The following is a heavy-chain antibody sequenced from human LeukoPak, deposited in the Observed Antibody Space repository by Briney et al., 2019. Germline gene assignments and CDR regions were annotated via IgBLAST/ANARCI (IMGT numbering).Heavy chain of an antibody. Sequence: ASVKVSCKASGYTFTSYGISWVRQALGQGLEWMGWISAYNGNTNCAQKLQGRVTMTTDTSTSTAYMELRSLRSDDTAVYYCAMASSSWYKSDPGMDVWGQGTTVTVSS. V-gene: IGHV1-18*01. J-gene: IGHJ6*02. CDR3: AMASSSWYKSDPGMDV. CDR1: GYTFTSYG. D-gene: IGHD6-13*01. CDR2: ISAYNGNT.